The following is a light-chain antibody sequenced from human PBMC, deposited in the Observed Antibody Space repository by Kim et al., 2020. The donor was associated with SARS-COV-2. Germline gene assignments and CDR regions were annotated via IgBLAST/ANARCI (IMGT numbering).Light chain of an antibody. V-gene: IGLV3-21*04. CDR3: QVWHSSSDHRVV. CDR1: GVRSKS. J-gene: IGLJ2*01. CDR2: YDS. Sequence: SYELTQPPSVSVAPGKTASITCGGTGVRSKSVHWYQHKPGQAPVLVISYDSDRPSGIPERYSGSNSGNTATITISRVEAGDEADHYCQVWHSSSDHRVVFGGGTQLTVL.